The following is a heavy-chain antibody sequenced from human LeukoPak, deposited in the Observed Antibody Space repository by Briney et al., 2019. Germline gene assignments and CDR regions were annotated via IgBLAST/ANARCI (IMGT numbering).Heavy chain of an antibody. J-gene: IGHJ5*02. CDR1: GFTFRRYA. V-gene: IGHV3-23*01. D-gene: IGHD3-10*01. CDR2: ISGSDNNT. Sequence: GGSLRLSCAASGFTFRRYAMNWVRQAPGKGLEWISAISGSDNNTYYADSVKGRFTISRDNSKNTLYLQMNSLRAEDTAMYYCAKTTSVYGSGDDYSDATNWFDPWGQGTLVTVSS. CDR3: AKTTSVYGSGDDYSDATNWFDP.